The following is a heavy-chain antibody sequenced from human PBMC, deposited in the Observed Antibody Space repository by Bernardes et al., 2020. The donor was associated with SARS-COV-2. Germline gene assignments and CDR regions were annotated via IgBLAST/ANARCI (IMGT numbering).Heavy chain of an antibody. CDR1: GLTVSDNY. CDR2: MYSGGST. Sequence: GGSLRLSCAASGLTVSDNYMTWVRQAPGKGLEWVALMYSGGSTYHAVSLKGRFTVSTDNSKNTLHLQMNSLRAEDTAVYYCTSVMATWDRGLFSNTYYFYGMDIWGQGSTVTVSS. D-gene: IGHD3-10*01. J-gene: IGHJ6*02. CDR3: TSVMATWDRGLFSNTYYFYGMDI. V-gene: IGHV3-66*01.